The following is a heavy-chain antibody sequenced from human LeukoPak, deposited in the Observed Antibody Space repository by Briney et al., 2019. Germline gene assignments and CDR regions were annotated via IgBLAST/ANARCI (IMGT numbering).Heavy chain of an antibody. CDR1: GFTFSSYA. CDR2: ISGSGGST. Sequence: GGSLRLSCAASGFTFSSYAMSWVRQAPGKGLEWVSAISGSGGSTYYADSVKGRFTISRDNSKNTLYLQMNSLRAEDTAVYYCAKDYRGYCSSTSCYAADYWGQGTLVTVSS. V-gene: IGHV3-23*01. CDR3: AKDYRGYCSSTSCYAADY. D-gene: IGHD2-2*01. J-gene: IGHJ4*02.